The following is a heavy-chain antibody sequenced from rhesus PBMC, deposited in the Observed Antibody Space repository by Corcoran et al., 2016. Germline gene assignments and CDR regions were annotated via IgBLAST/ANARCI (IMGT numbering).Heavy chain of an antibody. CDR3: ARNCLV. V-gene: IGHV4-165*02. Sequence: QVQLQESGPGLVKPSETLSLTCAVSGGPISGYYWNWPRQPPGKGLEWIGYHGGSRGSTYYNPSLKIRVTISTDTSKNQFSLKLSSVTAADTAVYYCARNCLVWGRGVLVTVSS. J-gene: IGHJ5-2*02. CDR2: HGGSRGST. CDR1: GGPISGYY.